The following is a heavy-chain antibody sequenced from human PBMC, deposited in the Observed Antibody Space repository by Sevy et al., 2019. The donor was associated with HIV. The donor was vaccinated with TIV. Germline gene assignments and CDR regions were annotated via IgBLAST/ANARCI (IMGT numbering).Heavy chain of an antibody. CDR2: IWFDGSNT. Sequence: GESLKISCAASGFTFSTYGMHWVRQAPGKGLEWVALIWFDGSNTYYADSVKGRFTISRDIAKNTLHLQMNSLRAEDTAVSYCARDLEFYDYGDYGPAFMPDYWGQGTLVTVSS. J-gene: IGHJ4*02. V-gene: IGHV3-33*01. D-gene: IGHD4-17*01. CDR3: ARDLEFYDYGDYGPAFMPDY. CDR1: GFTFSTYG.